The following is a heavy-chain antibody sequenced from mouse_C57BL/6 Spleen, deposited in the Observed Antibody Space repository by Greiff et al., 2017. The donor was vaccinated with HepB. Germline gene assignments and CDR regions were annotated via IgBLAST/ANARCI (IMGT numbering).Heavy chain of an antibody. CDR2: INSDGGST. J-gene: IGHJ1*03. D-gene: IGHD2-3*01. CDR1: EYEFPSHD. V-gene: IGHV5-2*03. CDR3: ARRGRDDGYYGYFDV. Sequence: EVKLVESGGGLVQPGESLKLSCESNEYEFPSHDMSWVRKTPEKRLELVAAINSDGGSTYYPDTMERRFIISRDNTKKTLYLQMSSLRSEDTALYYCARRGRDDGYYGYFDVWGTGTTVTVSS.